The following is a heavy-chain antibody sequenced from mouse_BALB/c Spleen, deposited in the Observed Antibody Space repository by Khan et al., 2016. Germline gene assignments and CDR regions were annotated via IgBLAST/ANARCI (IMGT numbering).Heavy chain of an antibody. J-gene: IGHJ3*01. CDR2: ILPGSGST. CDR1: GYIFGSYW. CDR3: ARGVY. V-gene: IGHV1-9*01. Sequence: QVQLQQSGAELMKPGASVKISCKATGYIFGSYWIEWVKQRPGHGLEWIGEILPGSGSTKYNENFKVTATFSAETSSNTAYMQRRSLTSEDSAVYYCARGVYWGQGTMVTASA.